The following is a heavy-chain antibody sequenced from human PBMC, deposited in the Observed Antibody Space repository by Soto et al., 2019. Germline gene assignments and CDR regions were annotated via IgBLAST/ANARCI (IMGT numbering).Heavy chain of an antibody. CDR1: GYSFTRHD. D-gene: IGHD4-4*01. Sequence: QVQLVQSGAEVRKPGASVRVSCKATGYSFTRHDINWLRQAAGQGLEWMGWMNPNSGNAVYAQKFQGRVTTTRNTSITTAYIEVTSLKSEDTAVYFCARGAYNDYSHWFDPWGQGTLVTVSS. CDR2: MNPNSGNA. J-gene: IGHJ5*02. V-gene: IGHV1-8*01. CDR3: ARGAYNDYSHWFDP.